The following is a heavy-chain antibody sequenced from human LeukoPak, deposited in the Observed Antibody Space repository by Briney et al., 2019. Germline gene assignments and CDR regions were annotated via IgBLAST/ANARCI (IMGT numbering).Heavy chain of an antibody. CDR2: IYHSGST. CDR1: GGSISSSNW. CDR3: ATLWFGELGSWFDP. J-gene: IGHJ5*02. D-gene: IGHD3-10*01. Sequence: SETLSLTCAVSGGSISSSNWWSWVRQPPGKGLEWIGEIYHSGSTNYNPSLKSRDTISVDKSKNQFSLKLSSVTAAGTAVYYCATLWFGELGSWFDPWGQGTLVTVSS. V-gene: IGHV4-4*02.